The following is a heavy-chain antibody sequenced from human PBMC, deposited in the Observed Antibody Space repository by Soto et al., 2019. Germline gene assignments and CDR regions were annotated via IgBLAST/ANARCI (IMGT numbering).Heavy chain of an antibody. D-gene: IGHD6-19*01. CDR1: GYTFTAYA. V-gene: IGHV1-2*02. CDR3: AREASAVLALDY. Sequence: QVQLVHSGAELKKPGASVKVSCKASGYTFTAYAMHWVRQAPGQGLEWMGWINPNSGDATYAQKFHGRVTMTMDTSITTAYMELSSLSYDDTAVYYCAREASAVLALDYCGQGTLVTVSS. CDR2: INPNSGDA. J-gene: IGHJ4*02.